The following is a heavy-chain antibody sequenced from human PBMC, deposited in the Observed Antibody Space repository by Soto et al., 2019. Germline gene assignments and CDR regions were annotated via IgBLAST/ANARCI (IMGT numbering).Heavy chain of an antibody. V-gene: IGHV4-39*01. J-gene: IGHJ4*02. CDR1: GVSISGSRSY. D-gene: IGHD3-10*01. CDR3: ASLQWIGAYYVDA. CDR2: FYYSVYT. Sequence: SETLSLTCPVSGVSISGSRSYWGWILHPPGKGLEWIGTFYYSVYTYYNPSLKSRVTISVDTSKNQFSLKVTSVTAADTAVYYCASLQWIGAYYVDAGGRRPLVTVSS.